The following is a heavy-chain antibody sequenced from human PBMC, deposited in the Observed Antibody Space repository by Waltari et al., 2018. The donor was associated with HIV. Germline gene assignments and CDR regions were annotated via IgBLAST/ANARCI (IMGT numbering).Heavy chain of an antibody. CDR3: ARGPTSGWSWFDP. Sequence: EVILVESGGGLVRPGGSLRPSCEASGLWFPDYTMNWVRQGSGKGLEWVASIGSLQNFIQYADSVNGRFTVSRDNAKNSLYLQMNSLTAEDTAVYYCARGPTSGWSWFDPWGQGTLVTVSS. CDR2: IGSLQNFI. D-gene: IGHD6-19*01. J-gene: IGHJ5*02. V-gene: IGHV3-21*01. CDR1: GLWFPDYT.